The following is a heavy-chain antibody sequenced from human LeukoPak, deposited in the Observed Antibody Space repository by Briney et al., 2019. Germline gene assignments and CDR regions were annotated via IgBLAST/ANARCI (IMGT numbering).Heavy chain of an antibody. J-gene: IGHJ4*02. CDR2: ISYSGDTI. V-gene: IGHV3-11*01. CDR3: ARLGIITAAGSNDY. CDR1: EFTFSDYY. Sequence: GGSLRLSCAASEFTFSDYYMSWIRQAPGKGLEWVSYISYSGDTIYYAESVKGRFTVSRDNAKNSLYLQMNSLRAEDTAVYYCARLGIITAAGSNDYWGQGTLVTVSS. D-gene: IGHD6-13*01.